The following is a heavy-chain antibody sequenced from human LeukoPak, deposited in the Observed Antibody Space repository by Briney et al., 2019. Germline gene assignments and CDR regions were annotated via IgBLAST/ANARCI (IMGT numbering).Heavy chain of an antibody. Sequence: ASVMVSCKASGYTFTNYGISWVRQAPGQGLEWMAWISANNGETRYAQNFQGRVTMTTDTSTSTAYLELRSLRSGDTAVYYCARVPPSAHQLLSSDYWGQGTLVTVSS. V-gene: IGHV1-18*04. D-gene: IGHD2-2*01. CDR1: GYTFTNYG. CDR2: ISANNGET. CDR3: ARVPPSAHQLLSSDY. J-gene: IGHJ4*02.